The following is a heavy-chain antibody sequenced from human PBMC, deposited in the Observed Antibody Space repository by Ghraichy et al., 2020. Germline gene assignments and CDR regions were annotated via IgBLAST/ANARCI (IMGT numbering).Heavy chain of an antibody. Sequence: GESLNISCAASGFTFSSYAMSWVRQAPGKGLEWVSVISGSGGSTYYADSVKGRFIISRDNSKNTLHLQMNSLRAEDTAVYYCAKGSGNYYEFDYWGQGTLVTVSS. CDR1: GFTFSSYA. CDR3: AKGSGNYYEFDY. V-gene: IGHV3-23*01. D-gene: IGHD1-26*01. J-gene: IGHJ4*02. CDR2: ISGSGGST.